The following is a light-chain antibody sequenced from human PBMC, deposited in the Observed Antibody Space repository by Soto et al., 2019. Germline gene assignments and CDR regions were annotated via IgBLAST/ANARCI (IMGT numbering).Light chain of an antibody. CDR3: QQYGSSGT. CDR2: GAS. V-gene: IGKV3-20*01. CDR1: QSVSNNY. J-gene: IGKJ1*01. Sequence: IVFKPSPSPLSLSPGERATLSCRASQSVSNNYLAWYQQKPGEAPRLLIYGASNRATGIPDRFSGRGSGTDFTLTISRLEQEYFAVYYCQQYGSSGTFGQGTKVDI.